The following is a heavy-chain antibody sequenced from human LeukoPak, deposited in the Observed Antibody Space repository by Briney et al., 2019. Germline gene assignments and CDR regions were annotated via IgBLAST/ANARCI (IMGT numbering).Heavy chain of an antibody. J-gene: IGHJ4*02. Sequence: SETLSLTCTVSGGSINSYYWSWIRQPPGEGLEWIGYIYYSGGTNYNPSLKSRVTISVDTSKNQFSLKLSSVTAADTAVYYCASGIWFGESSFDYWGQGTLVTVSS. CDR1: GGSINSYY. D-gene: IGHD3-10*01. CDR2: IYYSGGT. CDR3: ASGIWFGESSFDY. V-gene: IGHV4-59*12.